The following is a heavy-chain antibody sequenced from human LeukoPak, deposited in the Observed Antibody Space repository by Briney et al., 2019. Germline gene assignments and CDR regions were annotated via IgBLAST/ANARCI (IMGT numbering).Heavy chain of an antibody. J-gene: IGHJ4*02. V-gene: IGHV4-34*01. CDR2: INHSGST. D-gene: IGHD6-6*01. CDR1: GGSFSGYY. CDR3: ARRFRSSSSAN. Sequence: SETLSLTCAVYGGSFSGYYLCWLRQPPGKGLEWIGEINHSGSTNYNPSLKSRVTISVDTSKNQFSLKLSSVTAADTAVYYCARRFRSSSSANWGQGTLVTVSS.